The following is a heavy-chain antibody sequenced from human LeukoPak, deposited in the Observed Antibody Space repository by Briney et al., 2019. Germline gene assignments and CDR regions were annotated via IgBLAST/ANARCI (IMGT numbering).Heavy chain of an antibody. V-gene: IGHV3-74*01. D-gene: IGHD2-15*01. CDR1: GFTFSSYW. CDR3: ARDSPLGYCSGGSCSDAFDI. Sequence: PGGSLRLSCAASGFTFSSYWMHWVRHAPGKGLVWVSRINSVGSSTSYADSVKGRFTISRDNAKNTLYLQMNSLRSEDTAVYYCARDSPLGYCSGGSCSDAFDIWGQGTMVTVSS. CDR2: INSVGSST. J-gene: IGHJ3*02.